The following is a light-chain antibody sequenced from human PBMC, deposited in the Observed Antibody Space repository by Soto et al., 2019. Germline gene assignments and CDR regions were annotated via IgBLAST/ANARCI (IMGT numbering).Light chain of an antibody. Sequence: EIVMTRAPATLSVSPGERATLSCRAIQSVSINLAWYQQKPGQAPRLLIYGASTRATGIPARFSGSWSGTEFTLTISSLQSEDFAAYYCQQYNNWPRTFGQGTKVDIK. CDR1: QSVSIN. CDR2: GAS. V-gene: IGKV3-15*01. J-gene: IGKJ1*01. CDR3: QQYNNWPRT.